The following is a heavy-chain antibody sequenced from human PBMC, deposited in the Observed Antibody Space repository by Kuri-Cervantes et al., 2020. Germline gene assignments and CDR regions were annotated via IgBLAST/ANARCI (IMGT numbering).Heavy chain of an antibody. D-gene: IGHD6-13*01. V-gene: IGHV4-34*01. Sequence: ESLKISCAVYGGSSSGYYWSWIRQPPGKGLEWIGEINHSGSTNYNPSLKSRVTISVDTSKNQFSLKLSSVTAADTAVYYCARGSSWYRDWFDPWGQGTLVTDSS. CDR2: INHSGST. CDR1: GGSSSGYY. J-gene: IGHJ5*02. CDR3: ARGSSWYRDWFDP.